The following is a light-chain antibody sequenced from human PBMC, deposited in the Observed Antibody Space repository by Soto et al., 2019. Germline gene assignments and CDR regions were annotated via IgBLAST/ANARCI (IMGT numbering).Light chain of an antibody. CDR1: ETIFNW. CDR3: QRHHTHPYT. J-gene: IGKJ4*01. CDR2: KTS. V-gene: IGKV1-5*03. Sequence: DIQMTQSPSTLSASVGDRVTITCRASETIFNWLAWYQKKPGKAPKLLIYKTSSLQDGVPSRFRGSGSETEFYLTISSLQPDDFATYHCQRHHTHPYTFCGGTSLE.